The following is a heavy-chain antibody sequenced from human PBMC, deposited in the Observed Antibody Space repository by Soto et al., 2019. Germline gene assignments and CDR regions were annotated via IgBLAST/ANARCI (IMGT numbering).Heavy chain of an antibody. CDR1: GYTFTSYA. J-gene: IGHJ3*02. Sequence: ASVKVSCKASGYTFTSYAMHWVRQAPGQRLEWMGWINAGNGNTKYSQKFQGRVTITRDTSASTAYMELSSLRSEDTAVYYCARSKRIMTPLVAPDAFDIWGQGTMVTVSS. V-gene: IGHV1-3*01. D-gene: IGHD3-16*01. CDR2: INAGNGNT. CDR3: ARSKRIMTPLVAPDAFDI.